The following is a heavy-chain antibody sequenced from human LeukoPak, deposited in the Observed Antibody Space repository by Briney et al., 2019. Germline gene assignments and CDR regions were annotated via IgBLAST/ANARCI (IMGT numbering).Heavy chain of an antibody. V-gene: IGHV4-38-2*01. CDR3: ARVGGVAGTSYYFDY. Sequence: PSETLSLTCAVSGYSISSGCYWGWIRQPPGKGLEWIGTIYHSGSTYYNPSLKSRVTISVNTSKNQFSLKLNSVTAADTAVYYCARVGGVAGTSYYFDYWGQGTLVTVSS. J-gene: IGHJ4*02. CDR1: GYSISSGCY. D-gene: IGHD6-19*01. CDR2: IYHSGST.